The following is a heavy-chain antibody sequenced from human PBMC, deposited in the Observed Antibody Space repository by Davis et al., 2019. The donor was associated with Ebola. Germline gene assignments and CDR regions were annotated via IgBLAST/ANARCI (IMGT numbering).Heavy chain of an antibody. CDR2: IYYSGST. Sequence: PSETLSLTCTVSGGSVSSGSYYWSWIRQPPGKGLEWIGYIYYSGSTNYNPSLKSRVTISIDVSKKQFSLRLTSVTAADRGTYYCVRGGGNIFMDVWGKGTTVSVSS. CDR1: GGSVSSGSYY. D-gene: IGHD4-23*01. J-gene: IGHJ6*03. CDR3: VRGGGNIFMDV. V-gene: IGHV4-61*01.